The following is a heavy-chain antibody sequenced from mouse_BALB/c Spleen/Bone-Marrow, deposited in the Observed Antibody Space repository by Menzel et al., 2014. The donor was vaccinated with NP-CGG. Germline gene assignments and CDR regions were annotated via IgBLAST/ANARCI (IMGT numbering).Heavy chain of an antibody. CDR3: ARDWVRRAMDY. CDR1: GFSLTSYG. Sequence: QVQLKDSGPGLVAPSQSLSITCTVSGFSLTSYGVHWVRQPPGKGLEWLGVIWAGGSTNYNSALMSRLSISKDNSKSQVFLKMNSLQTDDTAMYYCARDWVRRAMDYWGQGTSVTGSS. D-gene: IGHD2-1*01. V-gene: IGHV2-9*02. CDR2: IWAGGST. J-gene: IGHJ4*01.